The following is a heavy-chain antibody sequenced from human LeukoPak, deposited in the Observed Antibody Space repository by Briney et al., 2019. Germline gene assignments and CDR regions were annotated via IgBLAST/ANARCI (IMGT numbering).Heavy chain of an antibody. CDR2: TYYRSKLYN. D-gene: IGHD1-26*01. CDR3: ARDLGWDLVYSVVSIDAFDI. CDR1: GDSVSSNTAA. J-gene: IGHJ3*02. V-gene: IGHV6-1*01. Sequence: SQTLSLTCAISGDSVSSNTAAWNWIRQSPSRGLEWLGRTYYRSKLYNDYEVSVKSRIIINPDTSKNQVSLQLNSVTPEDTAVYYCARDLGWDLVYSVVSIDAFDIWGQGTMVTVSS.